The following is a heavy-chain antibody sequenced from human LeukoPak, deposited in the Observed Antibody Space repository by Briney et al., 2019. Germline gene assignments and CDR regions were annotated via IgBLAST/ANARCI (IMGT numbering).Heavy chain of an antibody. Sequence: GGSLRLSCAASGFTFSSYSMNWVRQAPGKGLEWVSSISSSSSYIYYADSVKGRFTISRDNAKNSLYLQMNSLRAEDTAVYYCARAGLPPGYYYYYMDVWGKGTTVTVSS. D-gene: IGHD5/OR15-5a*01. V-gene: IGHV3-21*01. CDR1: GFTFSSYS. J-gene: IGHJ6*03. CDR3: ARAGLPPGYYYYYMDV. CDR2: ISSSSSYI.